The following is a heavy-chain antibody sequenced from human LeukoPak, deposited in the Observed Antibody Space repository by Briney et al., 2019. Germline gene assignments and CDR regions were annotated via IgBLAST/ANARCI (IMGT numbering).Heavy chain of an antibody. Sequence: ASVKVSCKASGYTFTGYYMHWVRQAPGRGLEWMGWINPNSGGTNYAQKFQGRVTMTRDTSISTAYMELSRLRSDDTAVYYCARKFAGRWLQFVDYWGQGTLVTVSS. V-gene: IGHV1-2*02. CDR1: GYTFTGYY. CDR3: ARKFAGRWLQFVDY. D-gene: IGHD5-24*01. J-gene: IGHJ4*02. CDR2: INPNSGGT.